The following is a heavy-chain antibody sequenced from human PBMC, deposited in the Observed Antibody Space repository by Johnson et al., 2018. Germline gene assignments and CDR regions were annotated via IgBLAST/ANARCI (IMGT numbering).Heavy chain of an antibody. CDR2: IFYSGST. J-gene: IGHJ4*02. CDR3: ARGPYYGYWAGARDYFFDF. V-gene: IGHV4-61*02. CDR1: GGSVSSGSNY. D-gene: IGHD3/OR15-3a*01. Sequence: QVQLQESGPGLVKPSQTLSLTCSVSGGSVSSGSNYWSWIRQPAGKGLEWIGSIFYSGSTDYNPSLKSRVIISVETSKHQLSLHLTSVTAAATAGDYCARGPYYGYWAGARDYFFDFCGQGTLVTVSS.